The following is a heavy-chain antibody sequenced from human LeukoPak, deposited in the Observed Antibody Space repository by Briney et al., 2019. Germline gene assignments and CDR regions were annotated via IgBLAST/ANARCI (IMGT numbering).Heavy chain of an antibody. CDR2: ISSSGSTI. CDR3: ARGGIQLWRTFDY. D-gene: IGHD5-18*01. Sequence: GGSLRLSCAAAGFTFSSYERNWVRQAPGKGLEWVSYISSSGSTIYYADSVRGRFTISRDNAKNSLYLQMNSLRAEDTAVYYCARGGIQLWRTFDYWGQGTLVTVSS. J-gene: IGHJ4*02. V-gene: IGHV3-48*03. CDR1: GFTFSSYE.